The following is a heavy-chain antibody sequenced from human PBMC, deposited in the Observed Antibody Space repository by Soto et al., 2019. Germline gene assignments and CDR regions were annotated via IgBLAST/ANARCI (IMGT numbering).Heavy chain of an antibody. D-gene: IGHD4-17*01. Sequence: QLQLQESGPGLVKPSETLSLTCTVSGGSISSSSYYWGWLRQPPGKGLEWMGSIYYSGSTYYNPSLKRRVTISVDTSTNQFSLKLSSVTAADTAVYYCASPGRTVTTAKDAFDIWGQGTMVTVSS. CDR3: ASPGRTVTTAKDAFDI. V-gene: IGHV4-39*01. CDR1: GGSISSSSYY. J-gene: IGHJ3*02. CDR2: IYYSGST.